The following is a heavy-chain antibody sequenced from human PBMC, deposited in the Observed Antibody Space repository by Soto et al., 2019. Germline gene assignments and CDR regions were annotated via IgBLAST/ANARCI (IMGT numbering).Heavy chain of an antibody. CDR3: AKCIVVVPAAIFRGGAFDI. J-gene: IGHJ3*02. CDR2: ISGSGGST. CDR1: GCTFSSYA. Sequence: GGSLRLSCAASGCTFSSYAMSWVRQAPGKGLEWVSAISGSGGSTYYADSVKGRFTISRDNSKNTLYLQMNSLRAEDTAVYYCAKCIVVVPAAIFRGGAFDIWGQGTMVTVSS. V-gene: IGHV3-23*01. D-gene: IGHD2-2*01.